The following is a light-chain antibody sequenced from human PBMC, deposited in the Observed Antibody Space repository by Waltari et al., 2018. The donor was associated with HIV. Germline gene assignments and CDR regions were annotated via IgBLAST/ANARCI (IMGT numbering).Light chain of an antibody. J-gene: IGLJ2*01. CDR1: SSNIGRTY. CDR3: ATWDDSLSGSL. CDR2: RNN. V-gene: IGLV1-47*01. Sequence: SVLTQPPSASGTPGQRVTISCSGSSSNIGRTYVYWYQHLPGTAPKLLIYRNNQRPSGVPGRFSGSKSGTSASLAISGLRSEDEADYYCATWDDSLSGSLFGGGTKLTVL.